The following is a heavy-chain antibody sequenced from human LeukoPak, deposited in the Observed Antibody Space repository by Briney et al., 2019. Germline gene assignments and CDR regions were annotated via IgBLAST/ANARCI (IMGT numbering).Heavy chain of an antibody. J-gene: IGHJ3*02. CDR2: IYYSGST. D-gene: IGHD2-2*01. CDR3: ARGIAAALDAFDI. CDR1: GGSTSSGGYY. V-gene: IGHV4-31*03. Sequence: PSETLSLTCTVSGGSTSSGGYYWSWIRQHPGKGLEWIGYIYYSGSTYYNPSLKSRVTISVDTSKNQFSLKLSSVTAADTAVYYCARGIAAALDAFDIWGQGTMVTVSS.